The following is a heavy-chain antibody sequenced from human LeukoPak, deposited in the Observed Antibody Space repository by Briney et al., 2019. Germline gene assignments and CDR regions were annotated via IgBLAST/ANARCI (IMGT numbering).Heavy chain of an antibody. J-gene: IGHJ6*03. CDR2: INTNTGNP. CDR3: ARDPEMATILNYYYMDV. V-gene: IGHV7-4-1*02. Sequence: ASVKVSCKASGYTFTSYAMNWVRQAPGQGLEWMGWINTNTGNPTYAQGFTGRFVFSLDTSVSTAYLQISSLKAEDTAVYYCARDPEMATILNYYYMDVWGKGTTVTVSS. CDR1: GYTFTSYA. D-gene: IGHD5-24*01.